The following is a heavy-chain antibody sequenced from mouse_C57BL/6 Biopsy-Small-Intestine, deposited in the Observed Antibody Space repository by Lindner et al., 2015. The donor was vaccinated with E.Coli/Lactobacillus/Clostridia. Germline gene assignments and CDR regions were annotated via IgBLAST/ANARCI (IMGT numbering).Heavy chain of an antibody. Sequence: VQLQESGAELVKPGASVKISCKASGYAFSSYWMNWVKQRPGKGLEWIGQIYPGDGDTNYNGKFKGKATLTADKSSSTAYMQLSSLTSEDSAVYFCARSSHYGSFYAVDYWGQGTSVTVSS. D-gene: IGHD1-1*01. J-gene: IGHJ4*01. CDR2: IYPGDGDT. CDR1: GYAFSSYW. CDR3: ARSSHYGSFYAVDY. V-gene: IGHV1-80*01.